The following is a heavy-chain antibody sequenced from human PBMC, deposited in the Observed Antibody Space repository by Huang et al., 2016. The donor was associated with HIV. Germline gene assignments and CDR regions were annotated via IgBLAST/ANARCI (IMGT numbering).Heavy chain of an antibody. V-gene: IGHV3-53*01. CDR1: GFTVSSNY. J-gene: IGHJ4*02. CDR2: SYSGGST. D-gene: IGHD6-19*01. CDR3: ARDIHSSGWYAGGFDY. Sequence: EVQLVESGGGLIQPGGSLRLSCAASGFTVSSNYMSWVRQAPGKGLEWVSVSYSGGSTYYADSVKGRFTISRDNSKNTLYLQMNSLRAEDTAVYYCARDIHSSGWYAGGFDYWGQGTLVTVSS.